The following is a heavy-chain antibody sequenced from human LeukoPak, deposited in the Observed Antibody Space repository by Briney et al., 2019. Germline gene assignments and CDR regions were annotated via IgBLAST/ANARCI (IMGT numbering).Heavy chain of an antibody. D-gene: IGHD3-10*01. J-gene: IGHJ4*02. CDR2: IYTSGST. CDR3: AREARGVISGFDY. V-gene: IGHV4-4*07. Sequence: SETLSLTCTVSGPSIRSDYWGWIRHPARKGLEWIGRIYTSGSTNYNPSLKSRVTMSVDTSKNQFSLKLSSVTAADTAVYYCAREARGVISGFDYWGQGTLVTVSS. CDR1: GPSIRSDY.